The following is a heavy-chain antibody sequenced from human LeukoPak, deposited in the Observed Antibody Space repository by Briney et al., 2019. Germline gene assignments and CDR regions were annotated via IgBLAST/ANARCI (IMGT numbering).Heavy chain of an antibody. CDR1: GFAFSSYE. J-gene: IGHJ5*02. CDR2: ISSSGSII. V-gene: IGHV3-48*03. Sequence: GGSLRLSCASSGFAFSSYEMNWVRQAPGKGLEWVSYISSSGSIIYYADSVKGRFTISRDNAKNSLFLQMNSLRAEDTAVYYCARHRATRGFGFDPWGQGTLVTVSS. D-gene: IGHD3-16*01. CDR3: ARHRATRGFGFDP.